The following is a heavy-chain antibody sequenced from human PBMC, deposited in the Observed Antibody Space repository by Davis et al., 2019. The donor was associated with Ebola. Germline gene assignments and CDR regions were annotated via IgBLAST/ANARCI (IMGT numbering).Heavy chain of an antibody. V-gene: IGHV1-69*13. CDR1: GGTFSSYT. J-gene: IGHJ4*02. CDR2: VIPVFGTT. Sequence: SVKVSCKASGGTFSSYTITWVRQAPAQGLEWMGWVIPVFGTTNYAQKFQGRVTLTADESTSTAYMELSSLRSEDTAVYYCARDRYSDGSGYFFGQSHWGQGTLVTVSS. CDR3: ARDRYSDGSGYFFGQSH. D-gene: IGHD3-22*01.